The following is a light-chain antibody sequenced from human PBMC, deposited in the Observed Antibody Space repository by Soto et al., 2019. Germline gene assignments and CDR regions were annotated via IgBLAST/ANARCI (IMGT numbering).Light chain of an antibody. Sequence: EIVMTQSPATLSVSPGERATLSCRASQSVGSDLAWYQQKPGQAPRLLIYRVSSRATGVPDRFSGSGSGTDFTLTISRLEPEDFAVYYCQRYGNSPWTFGPGTKVDIK. J-gene: IGKJ1*01. CDR3: QRYGNSPWT. V-gene: IGKV3-20*01. CDR2: RVS. CDR1: QSVGSD.